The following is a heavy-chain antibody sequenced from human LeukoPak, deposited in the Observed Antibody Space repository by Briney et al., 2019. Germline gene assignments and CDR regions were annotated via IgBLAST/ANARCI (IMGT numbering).Heavy chain of an antibody. CDR3: ARGTFDYDVVTGIHYYYMDV. V-gene: IGHV1-18*01. J-gene: IGHJ6*03. CDR1: GYTFTSYG. CDR2: ISAYNGNT. D-gene: IGHD3-9*01. Sequence: ASVKVSCKASGYTFTSYGISWVRQAPGQGLEWRGWISAYNGNTNYAQKLQGRVTMTTDTSTSTAYMELRSLRSDDTAVYFCARGTFDYDVVTGIHYYYMDVWGTGTTVTVSS.